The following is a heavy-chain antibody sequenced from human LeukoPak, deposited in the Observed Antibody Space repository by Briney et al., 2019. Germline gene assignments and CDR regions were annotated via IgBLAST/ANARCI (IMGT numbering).Heavy chain of an antibody. J-gene: IGHJ5*02. Sequence: GSVKVSCKVSGYTLTELSMHWVRQAPGKGLEWMGGFDPEDGETIYAQKFQGRVTMTTDTSTSTVYMELRSLRSDDTALYYCARGDTFLPTHYFDPWGQGTPVTVSS. CDR3: ARGDTFLPTHYFDP. V-gene: IGHV1-24*01. CDR1: GYTLTELS. CDR2: FDPEDGET. D-gene: IGHD2/OR15-2a*01.